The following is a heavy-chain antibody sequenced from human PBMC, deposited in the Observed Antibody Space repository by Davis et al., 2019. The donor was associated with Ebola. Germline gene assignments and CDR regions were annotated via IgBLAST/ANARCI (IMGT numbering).Heavy chain of an antibody. CDR1: GFTFSSYN. D-gene: IGHD6-13*01. CDR2: ISSRSSPI. V-gene: IGHV3-48*02. CDR3: AIGRDSSWFHY. Sequence: GGSLRLSCSASGFTFSSYNMNWVRQAPGKGLEWVSYISSRSSPIYYADSVMGRFTISRDNAKESLYLHMNSLRDEDTALYYCAIGRDSSWFHYWGRGTLVTVSS. J-gene: IGHJ4*02.